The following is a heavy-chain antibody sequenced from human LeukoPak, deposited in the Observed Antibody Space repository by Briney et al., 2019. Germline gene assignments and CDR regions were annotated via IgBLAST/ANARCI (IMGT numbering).Heavy chain of an antibody. CDR3: AKFLPTHIVVANYYFDY. Sequence: GGSLRLSCAASGFTFSSYAMSWIRQAPGKGPEWVSGISYNGALRYYADSVQGRFTTSRDNFKNMLYLEMTSLRVEDTAVYYCAKFLPTHIVVANYYFDYWGQGTLVTVSS. CDR2: ISYNGALR. D-gene: IGHD2-21*01. V-gene: IGHV3-23*01. CDR1: GFTFSSYA. J-gene: IGHJ4*02.